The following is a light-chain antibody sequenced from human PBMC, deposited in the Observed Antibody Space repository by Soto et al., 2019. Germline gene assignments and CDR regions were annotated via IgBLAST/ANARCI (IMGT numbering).Light chain of an antibody. CDR3: QQYGSSPIT. J-gene: IGKJ5*01. V-gene: IGKV1-9*01. CDR2: AAS. Sequence: DIQWTQSPSFLSASVGDRVTITCRASQGISSSLAWYQQKPGEAPKLLIYAASTLQSGAPSRFSGSGYGTEFTLTISSLQPDDFASYYCQQYGSSPITFGQGTRLEI. CDR1: QGISSS.